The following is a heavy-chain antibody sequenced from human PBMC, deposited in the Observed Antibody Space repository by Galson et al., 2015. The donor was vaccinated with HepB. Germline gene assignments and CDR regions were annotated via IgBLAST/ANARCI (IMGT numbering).Heavy chain of an antibody. D-gene: IGHD1-26*01. J-gene: IGHJ4*02. CDR2: ISYDGSNK. CDR3: TRGGGVGAREYFDY. V-gene: IGHV3-30*03. Sequence: SLRLSCAASGFTFSSYGMHWVRQAPGKGLEWVAVISYDGSNKYYADSVKGRFTISRDNAKNTLYLQMNSLRAEDTAVYYCTRGGGVGAREYFDYWGQGTLVTVSS. CDR1: GFTFSSYG.